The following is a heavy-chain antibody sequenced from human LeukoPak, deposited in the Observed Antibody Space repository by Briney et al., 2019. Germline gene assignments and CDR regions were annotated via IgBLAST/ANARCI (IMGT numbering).Heavy chain of an antibody. D-gene: IGHD3-9*01. Sequence: PGGSLRLSCAASGFTFSSYSMNWVRQAPGKGLEWVSSISSSSSYIYYADSVKGRFTISRDNAKNSLYLQMNSLRAEDTAVYYCARVEILTGYYTTDYWGQGTLVTVSS. CDR3: ARVEILTGYYTTDY. V-gene: IGHV3-21*01. CDR1: GFTFSSYS. J-gene: IGHJ4*02. CDR2: ISSSSSYI.